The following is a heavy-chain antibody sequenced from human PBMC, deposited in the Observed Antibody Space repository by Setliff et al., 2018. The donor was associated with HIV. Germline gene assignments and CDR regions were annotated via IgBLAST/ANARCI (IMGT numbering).Heavy chain of an antibody. D-gene: IGHD3-9*01. CDR2: ITPSGGSR. V-gene: IGHV1-46*01. CDR3: ARDVDVYDILTGYHFDY. J-gene: IGHJ4*02. CDR1: GYTFSSYS. Sequence: ASVKVSCKASGYTFSSYSLHWVRQGPGQGLEWMGIITPSGGSRRYAQKFQGRLTMTRDMPTSTVHMDLSSLRPEDTAVYYCARDVDVYDILTGYHFDYWGQGTLVTVSS.